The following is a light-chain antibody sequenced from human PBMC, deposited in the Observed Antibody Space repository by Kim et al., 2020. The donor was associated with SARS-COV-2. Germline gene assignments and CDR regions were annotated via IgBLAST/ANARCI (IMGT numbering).Light chain of an antibody. Sequence: EIVMTQSPATLSVSPGERATLSCRASQSTSSNLAWYQQKPGQAPRLLISDSSTRATGIPARFSGSGSGTEFTLTISSLPSEDFALYYCQRDGDWPWTFGPGTKVDIK. CDR2: DSS. J-gene: IGKJ1*01. CDR3: QRDGDWPWT. V-gene: IGKV3-15*01. CDR1: QSTSSN.